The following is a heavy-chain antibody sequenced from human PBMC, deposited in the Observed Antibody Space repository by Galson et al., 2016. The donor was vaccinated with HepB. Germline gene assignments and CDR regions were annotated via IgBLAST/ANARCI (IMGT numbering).Heavy chain of an antibody. Sequence: SLRLSCAASGFTFTSYWIHWVRQVPGEGLVWVSRINSDGSSTHYADSVKGRFTISRDNAKNTVYLQMNSLRAEDTAVYYCARVAVIPYYYYGMDVWGQGTMVIVSS. V-gene: IGHV3-74*01. J-gene: IGHJ6*01. CDR3: ARVAVIPYYYYGMDV. D-gene: IGHD2-21*01. CDR2: INSDGSST. CDR1: GFTFTSYW.